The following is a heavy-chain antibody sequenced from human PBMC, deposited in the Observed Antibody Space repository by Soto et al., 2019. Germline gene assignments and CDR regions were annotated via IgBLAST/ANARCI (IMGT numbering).Heavy chain of an antibody. Sequence: SETLSLTCSVSGGSISGSNHYWNWIRQSPGKGPEWIGYIFSSGNTYNNPSLNTRAALSVDTFKNQFSLMLTSVTAADTAVYYCARAKLGELLLLDFWGQGILVTVSS. V-gene: IGHV4-30-4*02. CDR2: IFSSGNT. CDR1: GGSISGSNHY. J-gene: IGHJ4*02. D-gene: IGHD3-16*01. CDR3: ARAKLGELLLLDF.